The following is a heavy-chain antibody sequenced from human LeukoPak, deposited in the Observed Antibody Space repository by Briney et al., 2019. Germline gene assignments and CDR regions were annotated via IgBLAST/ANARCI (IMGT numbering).Heavy chain of an antibody. J-gene: IGHJ5*02. D-gene: IGHD3-3*01. CDR3: ARVTYYDFWSGYRFDP. CDR1: GFTFSSYS. Sequence: AGGSLRLSCAASGFTFSSYSMNWVRQAPGKGLEWVSSISSSSSYIYYADSVKGRFTISRDNAKNSLYLQMNSLRAEDTAVYYCARVTYYDFWSGYRFDPWGQGTLVTVSS. V-gene: IGHV3-21*01. CDR2: ISSSSSYI.